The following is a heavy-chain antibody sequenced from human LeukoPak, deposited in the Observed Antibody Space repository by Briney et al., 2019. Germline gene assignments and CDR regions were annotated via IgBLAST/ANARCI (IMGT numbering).Heavy chain of an antibody. V-gene: IGHV4-30-2*01. CDR2: INHSGNT. CDR1: GGSISGYY. CDR3: ARGLLFAGNSYFDY. Sequence: SETLSLTCTVSGGSISGYYWSWIRQPPGKGLEWIGYINHSGNTYHNPSLMSRVTISVDRSKNQFSLKVNSVTAADTAVYYCARGLLFAGNSYFDYWGQGVLVTVSS. J-gene: IGHJ4*02. D-gene: IGHD4-23*01.